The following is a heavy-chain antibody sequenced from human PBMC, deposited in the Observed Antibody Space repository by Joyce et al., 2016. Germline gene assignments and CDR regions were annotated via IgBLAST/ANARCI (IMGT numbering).Heavy chain of an antibody. CDR3: ARGGISYYYAMDV. J-gene: IGHJ6*02. V-gene: IGHV3-21*01. CDR2: ISDTSYYK. D-gene: IGHD3-16*01. Sequence: QLVESGGGVVKPGGSLRLSCEASGSTFSTSRMSWFRQVPGKGLEWVAAISDTSYYKFHAETVRGRFTVSRDNAKKTLYLQMNSLRAEDSAVFYCARGGISYYYAMDVWGQGTTVTVSS. CDR1: GSTFSTSR.